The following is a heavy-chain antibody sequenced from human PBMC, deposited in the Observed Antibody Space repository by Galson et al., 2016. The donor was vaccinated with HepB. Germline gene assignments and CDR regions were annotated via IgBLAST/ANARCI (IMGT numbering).Heavy chain of an antibody. D-gene: IGHD4-11*01. V-gene: IGHV1-18*01. CDR2: ISGYKGNT. CDR3: AAHSKNFYGTDV. CDR1: GYTFTRYG. Sequence: SVKVSCKASGYTFTRYGISWVRQAPGQGPEWMAWISGYKGNTNYEQKFQDRVTLTTDTSTSTAYMELRSLTSDDTAVYYCAAHSKNFYGTDVWGQGTTVTVSS. J-gene: IGHJ6*02.